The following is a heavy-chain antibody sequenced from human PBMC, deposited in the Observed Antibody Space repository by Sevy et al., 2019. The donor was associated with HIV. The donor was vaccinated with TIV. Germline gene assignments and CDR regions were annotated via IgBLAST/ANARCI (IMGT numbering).Heavy chain of an antibody. D-gene: IGHD4-4*01. Sequence: GGSLRFSCAASGFTFSSYAMSWVRQAPGKGLEWVSAISGSGGSTYYADSVKGRFTISRDNSKNTLYLQMNSLRAEDTAVYYCATHYSGRGFDYWGQGTLVTVSS. V-gene: IGHV3-23*01. CDR1: GFTFSSYA. J-gene: IGHJ4*02. CDR3: ATHYSGRGFDY. CDR2: ISGSGGST.